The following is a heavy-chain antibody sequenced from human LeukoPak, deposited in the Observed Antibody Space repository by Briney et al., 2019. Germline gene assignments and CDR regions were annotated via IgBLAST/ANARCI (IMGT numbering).Heavy chain of an antibody. CDR3: VKPGLGYFDSYYFDY. Sequence: GGSLRLSCSASGFTFSSYAMHWVRQAPGKGLEYVSAISSNGGSTYYADSVNGRFTISRDNSKNTLYLQTSSLSAEDTAVYYCVKPGLGYFDSYYFDYWGQGTLVTVSS. CDR2: ISSNGGST. D-gene: IGHD3-9*01. CDR1: GFTFSSYA. J-gene: IGHJ4*02. V-gene: IGHV3-64D*06.